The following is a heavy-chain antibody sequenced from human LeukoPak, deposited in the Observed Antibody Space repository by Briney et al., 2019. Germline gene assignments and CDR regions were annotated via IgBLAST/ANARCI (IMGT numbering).Heavy chain of an antibody. D-gene: IGHD3-10*01. Sequence: ASVKVSCKASGYTFTSYDINWVRQATGQGLEWLGWMNPNSGNTGYAQNFQGRVTMTRNTSIDTAYMELSSLRYEDTAVYYCARGVGYYGSGSYYRAFDIWGQGTMVTVSS. J-gene: IGHJ3*02. V-gene: IGHV1-8*01. CDR3: ARGVGYYGSGSYYRAFDI. CDR1: GYTFTSYD. CDR2: MNPNSGNT.